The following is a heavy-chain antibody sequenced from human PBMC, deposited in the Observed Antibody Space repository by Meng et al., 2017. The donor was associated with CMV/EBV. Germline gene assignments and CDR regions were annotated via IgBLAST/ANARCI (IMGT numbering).Heavy chain of an antibody. V-gene: IGHV1-2*02. CDR1: FTGYY. Sequence: FTGYYRHWVRQAPGQGLEWMGWINPNSGGTNYAQKFQGRATMTRDTSISTAYMELSRLRSDDTAVYYCARSSSAHYYDSSGYDFDYWGQGTLVTVSS. CDR2: INPNSGGT. CDR3: ARSSSAHYYDSSGYDFDY. D-gene: IGHD3-22*01. J-gene: IGHJ4*02.